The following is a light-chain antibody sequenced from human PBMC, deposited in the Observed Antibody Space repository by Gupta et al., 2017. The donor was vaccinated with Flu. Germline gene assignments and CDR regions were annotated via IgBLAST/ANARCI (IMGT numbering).Light chain of an antibody. CDR1: QAISTY. Sequence: DIQMTQSPSSLSASVGDRVTITCRASQAISTYLNWYRQKPGKGPELLIYAASSLQRGVPSRFSGSGAGTDFTLTITSRQLEDFASYYCQQRYSHRQGFTFGRGTKVEI. CDR2: AAS. J-gene: IGKJ4*01. V-gene: IGKV1-39*01. CDR3: QQRYSHRQGFT.